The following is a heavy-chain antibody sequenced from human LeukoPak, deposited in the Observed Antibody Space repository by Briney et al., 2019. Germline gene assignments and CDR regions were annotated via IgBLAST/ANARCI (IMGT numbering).Heavy chain of an antibody. V-gene: IGHV4-30-4*01. Sequence: SETLSLTCTVSGGSISSGDYYWSCIRQPPGKGLECIGYIYYSGSTYYNPSLKSRVTISVDTSKNQFSLKLSSVTAADTAVYYCARDPADRYTGYHDAFDIWGQGTMVTVSS. CDR2: IYYSGST. J-gene: IGHJ3*02. CDR1: GGSISSGDYY. D-gene: IGHD5-12*01. CDR3: ARDPADRYTGYHDAFDI.